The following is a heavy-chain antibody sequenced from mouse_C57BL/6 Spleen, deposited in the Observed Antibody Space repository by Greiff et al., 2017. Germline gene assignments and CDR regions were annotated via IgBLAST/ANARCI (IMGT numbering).Heavy chain of an antibody. V-gene: IGHV5-17*01. D-gene: IGHD1-1*01. J-gene: IGHJ1*03. CDR2: ISSGSSTI. CDR3: ARASYYYGSSPWYFDV. Sequence: EVKLVESGGGLVKPGGSLKLSCAASGFTFSDYGMHWVRQAPEKGLEWVAYISSGSSTIYYADTVKGRFNISRDNAKNTLFLQMTSLRSEDTAMYYCARASYYYGSSPWYFDVWGTGTTVTVSS. CDR1: GFTFSDYG.